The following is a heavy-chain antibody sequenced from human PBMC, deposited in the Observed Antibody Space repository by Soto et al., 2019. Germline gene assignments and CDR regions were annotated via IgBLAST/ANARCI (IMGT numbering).Heavy chain of an antibody. Sequence: PSETLSLTCTVSGASISGFYWSWIRKSAGKGLEWIGRIYATGTTDYNPSLKSRVMMSVDTSKKQFSLKLRSVTAADTAVYYCVRDGTKTLRDWFDPWGQVLSFTVSS. CDR2: IYATGTT. D-gene: IGHD1-1*01. V-gene: IGHV4-4*07. CDR1: GASISGFY. J-gene: IGHJ5*02. CDR3: VRDGTKTLRDWFDP.